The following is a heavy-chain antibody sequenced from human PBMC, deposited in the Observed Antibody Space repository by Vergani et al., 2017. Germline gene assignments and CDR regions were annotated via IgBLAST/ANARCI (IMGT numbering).Heavy chain of an antibody. CDR2: IYSTGST. Sequence: QVQLQESGPGLVKPSQTLSLNCTVSGGFISSGGYYWNWIRQHPGKGLEWIGDIYSTGSTHHKPSLRRRINMSVDTSKNQFSLKLNSVTAADTAMYYCARMGGYDEGDAFRIGYFVSWGPGILVTVSS. CDR3: ARMGGYDEGDAFRIGYFVS. J-gene: IGHJ4*02. V-gene: IGHV4-31*03. CDR1: GGFISSGGYY. D-gene: IGHD2-15*01.